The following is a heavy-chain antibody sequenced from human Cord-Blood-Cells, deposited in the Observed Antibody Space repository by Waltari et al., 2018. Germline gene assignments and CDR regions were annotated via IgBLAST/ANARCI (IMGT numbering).Heavy chain of an antibody. CDR2: RNRKRGGT. V-gene: IGHV1-2*04. J-gene: IGHJ5*02. D-gene: IGHD6-13*01. Sequence: QVQLVQSGAEVKKPGASVKVSCKASGYTFTGHYMHWVRQAPGQGREGMGRRNRKRGGTNSAPKFQGWVTRTRATPTSTASVGLSRLRSDETAVYCCAISGTANWFDPWGQGTLVTVSS. CDR1: GYTFTGHY. CDR3: AISGTANWFDP.